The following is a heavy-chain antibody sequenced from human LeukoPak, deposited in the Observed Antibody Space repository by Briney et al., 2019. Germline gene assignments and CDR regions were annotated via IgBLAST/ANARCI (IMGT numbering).Heavy chain of an antibody. CDR3: ARGYRGYSYGYDY. Sequence: PGGSLRLSCAAPGFTFSSYEMNWVRQAPGKGLEWVSYISTSGNTIYYADSVKGRFTISRDNAKNSLYLQMNRLRAEDTAIYYCARGYRGYSYGYDYWGQGTLVTVSS. CDR1: GFTFSSYE. CDR2: ISTSGNTI. D-gene: IGHD5-18*01. V-gene: IGHV3-48*03. J-gene: IGHJ4*02.